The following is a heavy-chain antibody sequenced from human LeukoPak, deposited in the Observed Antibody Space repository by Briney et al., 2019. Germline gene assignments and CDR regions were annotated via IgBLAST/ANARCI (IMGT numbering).Heavy chain of an antibody. D-gene: IGHD2-21*02. CDR3: ARDVGDPVRFDY. Sequence: GGSLRLSCAASGFTFSNYWMNWVRQAPGKGLEWVADIKDDGSKKYYVDSVKGRFTISRDNAENPLYLQMHSLRVEDTAVYYCARDVGDPVRFDYWGQGALVTVSS. J-gene: IGHJ4*02. CDR1: GFTFSNYW. V-gene: IGHV3-7*01. CDR2: IKDDGSKK.